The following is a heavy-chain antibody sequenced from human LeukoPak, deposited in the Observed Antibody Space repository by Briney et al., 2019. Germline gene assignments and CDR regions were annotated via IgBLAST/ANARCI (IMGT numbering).Heavy chain of an antibody. D-gene: IGHD1-26*01. CDR3: AKTIRATTYFFDY. V-gene: IGHV3-23*01. J-gene: IGHJ4*02. CDR2: ISDGGSST. Sequence: GGSLRLSCAASGFTFSSYAMSWVRQAPGKGLKWASSISDGGSSTYYADSVKGHFTISRDNSKNTLYLQMSSLRAEDTALYYCAKTIRATTYFFDYWGQGTLVTVSS. CDR1: GFTFSSYA.